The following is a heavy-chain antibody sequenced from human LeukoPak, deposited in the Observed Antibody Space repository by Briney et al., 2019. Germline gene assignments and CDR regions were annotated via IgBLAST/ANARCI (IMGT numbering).Heavy chain of an antibody. CDR2: TYYRSKWYN. CDR1: GDSVSRNSAA. V-gene: IGHV6-1*01. CDR3: ARERWLAPTYYYYYYMDV. Sequence: SQTLSLTCAISGDSVSRNSAAWNWIRQSPSRGLEWLGRTYYRSKWYNDYAVSVKSRISISPDTSKNQFSLQLNSVTPEDTAVYYCARERWLAPTYYYYYYMDVWGKGTTVTVSS. D-gene: IGHD6-19*01. J-gene: IGHJ6*03.